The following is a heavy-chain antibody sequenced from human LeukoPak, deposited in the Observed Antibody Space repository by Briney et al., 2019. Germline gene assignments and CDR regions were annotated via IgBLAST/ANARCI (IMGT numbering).Heavy chain of an antibody. J-gene: IGHJ4*02. CDR2: IYTGGST. CDR3: AGAPLTGYYNPLNY. CDR1: GFDVSSNY. D-gene: IGHD3-9*01. Sequence: GGSLRLSCAASGFDVSSNYMSWVRQAPGQGLEWVSVIYTGGSTYYADSVKGRFTISRDNSKNMLFLQMNSLRAEDTAVYYCAGAPLTGYYNPLNYWGQGTLVTVSS. V-gene: IGHV3-66*01.